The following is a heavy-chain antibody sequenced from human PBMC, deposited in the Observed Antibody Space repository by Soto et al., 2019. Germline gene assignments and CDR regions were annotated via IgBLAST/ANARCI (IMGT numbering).Heavy chain of an antibody. CDR3: ARRIPFGYGMDV. Sequence: EVQLAESGGGLIQPGGSLRLSCAASGFTFSSYAMHWVRQAPGKGLEYVSGITSNGGNTDYASSVKGRFTISRDNSKNTLYLQMGSLRAEDMAVYYCARRIPFGYGMDVWGQGTTVTVSS. V-gene: IGHV3-64*01. CDR1: GFTFSSYA. D-gene: IGHD2-21*01. J-gene: IGHJ6*02. CDR2: ITSNGGNT.